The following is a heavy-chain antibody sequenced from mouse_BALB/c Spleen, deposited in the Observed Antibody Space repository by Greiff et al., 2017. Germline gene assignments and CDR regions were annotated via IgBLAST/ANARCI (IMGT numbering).Heavy chain of an antibody. V-gene: IGHV2-9*02. CDR2: IWAGGST. Sequence: VKLMESGPGLVAPSQSLSITCTVSGFSLTSYGVHWVRQPPGKGLEWLGVIWAGGSTNYNSALMSRLSISKDNSKSQVFLKMNSLQTDDTAMYYCARSMITTVYAMDYWGQGTSVTVSS. CDR3: ARSMITTVYAMDY. CDR1: GFSLTSYG. D-gene: IGHD2-4*01. J-gene: IGHJ4*01.